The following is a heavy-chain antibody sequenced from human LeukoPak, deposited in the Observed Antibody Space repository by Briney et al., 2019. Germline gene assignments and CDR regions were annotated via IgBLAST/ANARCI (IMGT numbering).Heavy chain of an antibody. D-gene: IGHD4-17*01. CDR1: GFTVSSNY. V-gene: IGHV3-53*04. J-gene: IGHJ4*02. CDR2: IYSGGST. Sequence: GGSLRLSCAASGFTVSSNYMSWVRQAPGKGLEWVSVIYSGGSTYYADSVKGRFTISRHNPKNTLYLQMNSLRAEDTAVYYCARAGYGDPYTIDYWGQGTLVTVSS. CDR3: ARAGYGDPYTIDY.